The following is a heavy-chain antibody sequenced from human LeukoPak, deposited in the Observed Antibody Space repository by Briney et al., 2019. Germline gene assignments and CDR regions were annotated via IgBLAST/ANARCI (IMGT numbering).Heavy chain of an antibody. CDR1: GGSINNSSYY. V-gene: IGHV4-39*07. Sequence: PSETLSLTCTVSGGSINNSSYYWGWIRQPPGKGLEWIGTIYYDGSTYYNPSLKSRVTISIDTSKNQFSQKLSSVTTADTAFYYCARVRFLEWLSTLGNNWFDTWGQGTLVTVSS. CDR3: ARVRFLEWLSTLGNNWFDT. D-gene: IGHD3-3*01. J-gene: IGHJ5*02. CDR2: IYYDGST.